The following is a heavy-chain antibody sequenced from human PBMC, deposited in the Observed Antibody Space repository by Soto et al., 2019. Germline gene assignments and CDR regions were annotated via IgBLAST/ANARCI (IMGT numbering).Heavy chain of an antibody. V-gene: IGHV1-46*01. CDR3: ARDLPGRITGTRYVYYYGMDV. D-gene: IGHD1-20*01. Sequence: ASVTVSCKASVYTFTSYYMHWVRQAPGQGLEWMGIINPSGGSTSYAQKFQGRVTMTRDTSTSTVYMELSSLRSEDTAVYYCARDLPGRITGTRYVYYYGMDVWGQGTTVTVSS. J-gene: IGHJ6*02. CDR1: VYTFTSYY. CDR2: INPSGGST.